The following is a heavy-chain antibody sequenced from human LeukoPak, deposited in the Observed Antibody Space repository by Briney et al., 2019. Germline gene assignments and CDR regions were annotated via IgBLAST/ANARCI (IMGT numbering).Heavy chain of an antibody. Sequence: GGSLRLSCAASGFTFSSYGMHWVRQAPGKGLEWVGRIKSKTDGGTTDYAAPVKGRFTISRDDSKNTLYLQMNSLKTEDTAVYYCTTEAYYYDAFDIWGQGTMVTVSS. CDR3: TTEAYYYDAFDI. J-gene: IGHJ3*02. V-gene: IGHV3-15*01. D-gene: IGHD3-10*01. CDR2: IKSKTDGGTT. CDR1: GFTFSSYG.